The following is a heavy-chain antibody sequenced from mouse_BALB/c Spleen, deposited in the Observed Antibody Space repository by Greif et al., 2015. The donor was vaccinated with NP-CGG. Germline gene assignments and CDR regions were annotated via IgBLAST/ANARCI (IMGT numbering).Heavy chain of an antibody. CDR2: IWGDGST. CDR1: GFSLTGYG. CDR3: ARALGGNYVRAMDY. D-gene: IGHD2-1*01. V-gene: IGHV2-6-7*01. J-gene: IGHJ4*01. Sequence: VKLMESGPGLVAPSQSLSITCTVSGFSLTGYGVNWVRQPPGKGLEWLGMIWGDGSTDYNSALKSRLSISKDNSKSQVVLKMNSLQTDDTARYYCARALGGNYVRAMDYWGQGTSVTVSS.